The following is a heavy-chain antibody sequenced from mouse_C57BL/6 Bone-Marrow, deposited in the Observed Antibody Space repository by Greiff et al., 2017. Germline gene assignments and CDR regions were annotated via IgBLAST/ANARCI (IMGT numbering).Heavy chain of an antibody. V-gene: IGHV1-81*01. CDR1: GYTFTSYG. J-gene: IGHJ1*03. Sequence: VQLQESGAELARPGASVKLSCKASGYTFTSYGISWVKQRTGQGLEWIGEIYPRSGNTYYNEKFKGKATLTADKSSSPAYMELRSLTSENSSVYYCAFPRLYGSGFYVWGTGTTVTVSS. CDR3: AFPRLYGSGFYV. D-gene: IGHD1-1*01. CDR2: IYPRSGNT.